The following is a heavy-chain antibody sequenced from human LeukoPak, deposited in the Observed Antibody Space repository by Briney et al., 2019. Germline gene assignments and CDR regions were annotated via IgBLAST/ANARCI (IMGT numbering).Heavy chain of an antibody. D-gene: IGHD1-20*01. CDR1: GQSMSRGYF. V-gene: IGHV4-38-2*02. CDR3: ARVRYNWNRDFDY. J-gene: IGHJ4*02. CDR2: VFHSGST. Sequence: SETLSLTCTVSGQSMSRGYFWAWFRKPQGRGLKWIGSVFHSGSTHYNPSLKSRVSLSVDTSKNHFSLKLNSVTAADTAVYYCARVRYNWNRDFDYWGQGTLVTVSS.